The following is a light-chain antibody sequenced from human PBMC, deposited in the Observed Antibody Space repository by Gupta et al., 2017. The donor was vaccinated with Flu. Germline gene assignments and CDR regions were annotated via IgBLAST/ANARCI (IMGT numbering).Light chain of an antibody. Sequence: GTLELPPGKRATRSRRASQSVRSSHLAWYQQKRGQAPRLLIYRASSRATGVPDRFSGSGSGTDFTLTISRLEPEDFAVYYCQQDGTSPITFGQGTRLEIK. CDR3: QQDGTSPIT. V-gene: IGKV3-20*01. CDR2: RAS. J-gene: IGKJ5*01. CDR1: QSVRSSH.